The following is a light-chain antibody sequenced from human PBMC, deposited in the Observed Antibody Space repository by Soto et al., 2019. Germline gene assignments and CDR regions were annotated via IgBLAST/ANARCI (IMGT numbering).Light chain of an antibody. CDR3: QHYNSYSEA. CDR1: QTISSW. V-gene: IGKV1-5*03. CDR2: KAS. Sequence: DIQMTQSPSTLSGSVGDRVTITCRASQTISSWLARYQQKPGKAPKLLIYKASTLKSGVPSRFSGSGSGTEFTLTISSLQPDDFATYYCQHYNSYSEAFGQWTKVELK. J-gene: IGKJ1*01.